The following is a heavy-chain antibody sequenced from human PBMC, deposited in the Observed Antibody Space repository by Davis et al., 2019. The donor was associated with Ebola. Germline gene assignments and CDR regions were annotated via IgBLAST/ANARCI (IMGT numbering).Heavy chain of an antibody. Sequence: ASVKVSCKASGYTFTSYGISWVRQAPGQGLEWMGWISAYNGNTNYAQKLQGRVTMTRNTSISTAYMDLSSLRSEDTAVYYCARGHAYDSSGYYLYYYGMDVWGKGTTVTVSS. D-gene: IGHD3-22*01. J-gene: IGHJ6*04. CDR1: GYTFTSYG. CDR3: ARGHAYDSSGYYLYYYGMDV. CDR2: ISAYNGNT. V-gene: IGHV1-18*01.